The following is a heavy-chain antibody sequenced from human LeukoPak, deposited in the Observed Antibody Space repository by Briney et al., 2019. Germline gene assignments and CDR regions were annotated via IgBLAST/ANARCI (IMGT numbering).Heavy chain of an antibody. CDR3: ARVLIRSIAVAGAEDFQH. V-gene: IGHV1-18*01. CDR1: GYTFTSYG. D-gene: IGHD6-19*01. Sequence: ASVKVSCKASGYTFTSYGISWVRQAPGQGLEWMGWISGYTGNTNYAQKLQGRVTMTTDPSTSTAYMELRSLRSDDTAVYYCARVLIRSIAVAGAEDFQHWGQGTLVTVSS. CDR2: ISGYTGNT. J-gene: IGHJ1*01.